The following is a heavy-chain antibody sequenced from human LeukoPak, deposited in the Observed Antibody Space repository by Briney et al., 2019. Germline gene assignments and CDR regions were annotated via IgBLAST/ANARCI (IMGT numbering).Heavy chain of an antibody. D-gene: IGHD6-19*01. J-gene: IGHJ6*04. V-gene: IGHV1-69*06. CDR2: IIPIFGTA. Sequence: GASVKVSCKASGGTFSSYAISWVRQAPGQGLEWMGGIIPIFGTANYAQKFQGRVTITADKSTSTAYMELSSLRSEDTAVYYCASSPMGESSGCYAGYNNYGRDVWGKGTTVTASS. CDR1: GGTFSSYA. CDR3: ASSPMGESSGCYAGYNNYGRDV.